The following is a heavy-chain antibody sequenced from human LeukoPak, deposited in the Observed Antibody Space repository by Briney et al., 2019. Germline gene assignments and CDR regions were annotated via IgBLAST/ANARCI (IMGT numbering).Heavy chain of an antibody. V-gene: IGHV3-7*03. CDR2: INKDGSEE. Sequence: QTGGSLRLSCAASGFTLSDFYMSWVRQAPGKGLEWVANINKDGSEEKYVDSVKGRFTISRDNAKNSLYLQMSSLRADDTAVYYCARWPHCQDFWGRGTRVTVSS. J-gene: IGHJ4*02. CDR3: ARWPHCQDF. CDR1: GFTLSDFY.